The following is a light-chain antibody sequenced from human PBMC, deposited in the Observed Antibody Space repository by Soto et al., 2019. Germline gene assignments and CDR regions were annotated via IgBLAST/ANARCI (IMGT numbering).Light chain of an antibody. Sequence: QAVVTQSPSASGTPGQRVVISCSGSSSNIGRNMVNWYQQLPGTAPKLLIYDDNKRPSGIPDRFSGSKSGTSATLGITGFQTGDEADYYCGSWDSSLSAYVFGTGTKLTVL. CDR1: SSNIGRNM. J-gene: IGLJ1*01. V-gene: IGLV1-51*01. CDR3: GSWDSSLSAYV. CDR2: DDN.